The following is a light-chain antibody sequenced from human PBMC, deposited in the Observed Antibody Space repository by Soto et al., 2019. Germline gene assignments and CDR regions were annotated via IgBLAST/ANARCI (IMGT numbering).Light chain of an antibody. Sequence: VMTQSPATLSVSPGERATLSCRASQSIGSNLAWYQEKLGQAPRLLFYGASNRATDIPARFTGSGSGTEFTLTISSLQSEDFAVYSCQQYDNWPPTFGGGTKVDIK. J-gene: IGKJ4*01. CDR1: QSIGSN. CDR2: GAS. CDR3: QQYDNWPPT. V-gene: IGKV3-15*01.